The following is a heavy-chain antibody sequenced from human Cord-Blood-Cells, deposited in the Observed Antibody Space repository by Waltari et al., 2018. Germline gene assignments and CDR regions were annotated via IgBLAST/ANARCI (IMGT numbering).Heavy chain of an antibody. CDR1: GGSFSGHY. CDR2: INHSGST. Sequence: QVQLQQWGAGLLKPSETLSLTCAVYGGSFSGHYWSWIRQPPGKGLEWIGEINHSGSTNYNPSLESRVTISVDTSKNQCSRKRSSVPAADTAVYYCAGGRTGDAFDIWGQGTRGTVSS. D-gene: IGHD3-9*01. V-gene: IGHV4-34*01. J-gene: IGHJ3*02. CDR3: AGGRTGDAFDI.